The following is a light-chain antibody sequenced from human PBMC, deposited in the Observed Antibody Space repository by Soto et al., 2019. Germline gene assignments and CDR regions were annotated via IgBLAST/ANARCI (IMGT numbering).Light chain of an antibody. CDR1: QTVSNF. Sequence: ELGLTQSPATLSLSTGDRATLSCRASQTVSNFLAWYQQKPGQPPRLLIYDSSTRATGFPDRFSGSGSGTDFTLTIIRLEPEDFAVYYCQQYDISPWTFGQGTKVDIK. CDR2: DSS. J-gene: IGKJ1*01. V-gene: IGKV3-20*01. CDR3: QQYDISPWT.